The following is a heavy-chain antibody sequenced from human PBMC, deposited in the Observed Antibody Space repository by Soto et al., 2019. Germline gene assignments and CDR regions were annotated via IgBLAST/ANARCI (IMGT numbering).Heavy chain of an antibody. CDR3: ARDGPRDRTFDI. CDR1: GYTFTRYG. J-gene: IGHJ3*02. V-gene: IGHV1-18*01. Sequence: QVQLVQSGAEVKKPGASVKVSCKASGYTFTRYGISWARQAPGQGLEWMGWISAYNANTNDAQKLQGRVTMTTDTSTSTAYMELRSLRSDDTAVYYGARDGPRDRTFDIWVQGTMVTVSS. CDR2: ISAYNANT.